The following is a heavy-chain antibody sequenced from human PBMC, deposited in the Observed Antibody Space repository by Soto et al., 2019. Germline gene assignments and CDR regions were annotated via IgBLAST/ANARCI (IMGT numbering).Heavy chain of an antibody. Sequence: SETLSLTCTVSGGSISSYYWSWIRQPPGKGLEWIGYIYYSGSTYYNPSLKSRVTISVDTSKNQFSLKLSSVTAADTAVYYCARHEHSSGPDYWGQGTLVTVSS. J-gene: IGHJ4*02. CDR3: ARHEHSSGPDY. V-gene: IGHV4-59*04. CDR1: GGSISSYY. D-gene: IGHD6-19*01. CDR2: IYYSGST.